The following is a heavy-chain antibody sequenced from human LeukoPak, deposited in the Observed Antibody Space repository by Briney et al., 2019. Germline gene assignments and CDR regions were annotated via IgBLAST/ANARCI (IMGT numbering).Heavy chain of an antibody. J-gene: IGHJ3*02. V-gene: IGHV1-24*01. Sequence: ASVKVSCXASGGTFSSYAISWVRQAPGKGLAWMGGFDPEDGETIYAQKFQGRVTMTEDTSTDTAYMELSSLRSEDTAVYYCATTYDSSGYSAFDIWGQGTMVTVSS. CDR2: FDPEDGET. D-gene: IGHD3-22*01. CDR1: GGTFSSYA. CDR3: ATTYDSSGYSAFDI.